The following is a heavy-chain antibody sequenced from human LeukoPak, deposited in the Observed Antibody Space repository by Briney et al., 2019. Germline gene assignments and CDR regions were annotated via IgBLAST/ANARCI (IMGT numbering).Heavy chain of an antibody. CDR1: GFIFSGYA. D-gene: IGHD1-26*01. CDR3: AKQHGNFDS. CDR2: ISASGGTI. V-gene: IGHV3-23*01. J-gene: IGHJ4*02. Sequence: GGSLRLSCAAYGFIFSGYAMSWVRQAPWKGLEWVSHISASGGTIYYADSVKGRFTISRDNSKNTLYLQMNSLRAEDTALYYCAKQHGNFDSWGQGTLVTVSS.